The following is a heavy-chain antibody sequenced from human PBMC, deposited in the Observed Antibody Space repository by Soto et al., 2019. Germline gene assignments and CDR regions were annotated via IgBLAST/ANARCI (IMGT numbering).Heavy chain of an antibody. V-gene: IGHV3-21*01. CDR1: GFTFSSYS. CDR3: ARVVYFDSSGYSV. CDR2: ITSSSDYV. J-gene: IGHJ4*02. Sequence: PGGSLRLSCAASGFTFSSYSMSWVRQAPGKGLEWVSSITSSSDYVYYADSVKGRFTISRDNAKNSLYLQMNSLRAEDTAVYYCARVVYFDSSGYSVWGQGTLVTVS. D-gene: IGHD3-22*01.